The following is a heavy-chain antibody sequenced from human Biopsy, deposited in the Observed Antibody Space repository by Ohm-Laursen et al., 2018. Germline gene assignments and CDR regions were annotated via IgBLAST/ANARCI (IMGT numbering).Heavy chain of an antibody. CDR3: ARLYRLDDYWNDDPPDAFDV. J-gene: IGHJ3*01. D-gene: IGHD3-3*01. CDR2: ISDTGST. V-gene: IGHV4-59*01. CDR1: GGSLTGDY. Sequence: SETLSLTCTVSGGSLTGDYWSWIRQSPGKGLEWIGSISDTGSTNYSPSLRGRVTISVDTSKKRFSLKVSSVTPADTAVFFCARLYRLDDYWNDDPPDAFDVWGQGTMVTVSS.